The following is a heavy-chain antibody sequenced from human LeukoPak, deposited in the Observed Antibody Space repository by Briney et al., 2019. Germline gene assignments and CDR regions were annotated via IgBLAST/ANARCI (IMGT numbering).Heavy chain of an antibody. CDR3: ARVGEVGATPYYYYMDV. CDR1: GFTFSSYG. Sequence: PGGTLRLSCAASGFTFSSYGMSWVRQAPGEGLEWVSAISGSGGSTYYADSVKGRFTISRDNSKNTLYLQMNSLRAEDTAVYYCARVGEVGATPYYYYMDVWGKGTTVTISS. J-gene: IGHJ6*03. D-gene: IGHD1-26*01. V-gene: IGHV3-23*01. CDR2: ISGSGGST.